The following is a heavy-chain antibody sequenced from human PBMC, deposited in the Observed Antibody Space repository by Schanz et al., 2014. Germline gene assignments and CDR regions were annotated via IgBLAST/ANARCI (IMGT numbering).Heavy chain of an antibody. D-gene: IGHD1-1*01. CDR3: ARDRRNADLDY. V-gene: IGHV3-23*01. Sequence: EVQLLESGGGLVQPGGSLRLSCAASGFTFSSYAMSWVRQAPGKGLLWVSAISGSGGSTYYADSVKGRFTMSRDNAKNSVFLQMNSLRAEDTALYYCARDRRNADLDYWGQGTLVNGSS. CDR1: GFTFSSYA. CDR2: ISGSGGST. J-gene: IGHJ4*02.